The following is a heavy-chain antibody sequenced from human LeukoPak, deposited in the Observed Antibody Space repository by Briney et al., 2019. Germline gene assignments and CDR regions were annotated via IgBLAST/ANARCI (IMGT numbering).Heavy chain of an antibody. J-gene: IGHJ4*02. CDR2: INPDGSGT. Sequence: PGGSLRLSCAASGFIFSSYWMHWVRQGPEKGLVWVSRINPDGSGTSHADSVKGRFTISRDNAKNTLYLQMNSLRAEDTAVYYCARDRRDGYIEAFDYWGQGTLVTVSS. CDR3: ARDRRDGYIEAFDY. V-gene: IGHV3-74*01. D-gene: IGHD5-24*01. CDR1: GFIFSSYW.